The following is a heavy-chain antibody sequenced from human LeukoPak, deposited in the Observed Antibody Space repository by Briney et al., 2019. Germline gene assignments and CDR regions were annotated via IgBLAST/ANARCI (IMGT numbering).Heavy chain of an antibody. CDR1: GGSFSDYY. V-gene: IGHV4-34*01. J-gene: IGHJ6*04. CDR2: INHSGST. D-gene: IGHD6-19*01. Sequence: SETLYLTCAVYGGSFSDYYWSRIRQPPGKGLEWIAEINHSGSTNYNPSLKSRVTISVDTSKNQFSLKLSSVTAADTAVYYCARGQRSSGWYGYYYYGMHVWGKGTTVTVSS. CDR3: ARGQRSSGWYGYYYYGMHV.